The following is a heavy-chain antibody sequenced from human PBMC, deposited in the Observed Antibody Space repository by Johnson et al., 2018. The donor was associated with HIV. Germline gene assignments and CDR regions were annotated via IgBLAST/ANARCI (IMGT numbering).Heavy chain of an antibody. V-gene: IGHV3-30*04. CDR3: AASPEDLRAFDI. J-gene: IGHJ3*02. Sequence: QVRLVESGGGVVQPGRSLRLSCAASGFTFSSYAMHWVRQAPGKGLEWVAVISYDGSNKYYADSVKGRFTISRDNSKNTLYLQMNSLRAEDTAVYYCAASPEDLRAFDIWGQGTMVTVSS. CDR2: ISYDGSNK. D-gene: IGHD2-15*01. CDR1: GFTFSSYA.